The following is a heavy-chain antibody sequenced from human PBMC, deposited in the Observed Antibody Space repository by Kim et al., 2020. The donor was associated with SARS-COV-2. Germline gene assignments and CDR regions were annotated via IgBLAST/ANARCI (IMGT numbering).Heavy chain of an antibody. V-gene: IGHV4-4*02. Sequence: YNPARKSRVTISGDKSKNQLSLKLSSVTDADTAVYYWARAVGSGYDTTDYWGQGTLVTVSS. J-gene: IGHJ4*02. CDR3: ARAVGSGYDTTDY. D-gene: IGHD5-12*01.